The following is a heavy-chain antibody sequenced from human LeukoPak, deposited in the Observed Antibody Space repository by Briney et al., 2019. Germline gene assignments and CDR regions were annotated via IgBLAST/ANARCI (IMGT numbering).Heavy chain of an antibody. D-gene: IGHD6-13*01. V-gene: IGHV3-15*01. Sequence: GGSLRLSRVAAVVTLINACMGWVRQAPRGWRGWGLRIKSKADGETTDYAAPVKDRFTISRDHSKNTLYLHMSRRKAGDTAVYFCATLVSSPTRYWGQGTLVTVLS. J-gene: IGHJ1*01. CDR1: VVTLINAC. CDR2: IKSKADGETT. CDR3: ATLVSSPTRY.